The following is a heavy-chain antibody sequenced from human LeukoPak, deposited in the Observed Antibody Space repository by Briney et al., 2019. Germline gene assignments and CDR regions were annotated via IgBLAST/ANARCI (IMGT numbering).Heavy chain of an antibody. D-gene: IGHD4-17*01. CDR1: GFTFSSYG. J-gene: IGHJ4*02. Sequence: GGTLRLSCAASGFTFSSYGMSWVRQAPGKGLEWVSAISGSGGSTYYADSVKGRFTISRDNSKNTLYLQMNSLRAEDTAVYYCARIPPYGDYVDYWGQGTLVTVSS. CDR2: ISGSGGST. CDR3: ARIPPYGDYVDY. V-gene: IGHV3-23*01.